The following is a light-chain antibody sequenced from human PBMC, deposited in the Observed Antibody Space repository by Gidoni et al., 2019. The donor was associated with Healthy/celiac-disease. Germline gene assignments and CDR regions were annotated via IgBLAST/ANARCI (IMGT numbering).Light chain of an antibody. CDR1: QSSSSY. J-gene: IGKJ2*01. Sequence: DIQLTQSPPSLSASVGDRVPITCRASQSSSSYLNWYQQKPGKAPKLLIYAASSLQRGVPSRFSGSGSGTDFTLTISSLQPEDFATYYCQQSYSTPPDTFGQGTKLEIK. CDR2: AAS. V-gene: IGKV1-39*01. CDR3: QQSYSTPPDT.